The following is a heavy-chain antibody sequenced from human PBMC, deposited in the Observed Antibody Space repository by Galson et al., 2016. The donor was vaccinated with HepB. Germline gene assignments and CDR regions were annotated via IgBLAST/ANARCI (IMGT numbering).Heavy chain of an antibody. CDR1: GFTFSTYG. V-gene: IGHV3-30*03. D-gene: IGHD3-9*01. CDR3: ARDRDTILSYYGMDV. Sequence: SLRLSCAASGFTFSTYGMHWVRQAPGKGLEWVAVISYDRSNKNYAASVKGRFTISRDNSKNTLYLEMTSLRAEDTAVYYCARDRDTILSYYGMDVWGQGTTVTVSS. J-gene: IGHJ6*02. CDR2: ISYDRSNK.